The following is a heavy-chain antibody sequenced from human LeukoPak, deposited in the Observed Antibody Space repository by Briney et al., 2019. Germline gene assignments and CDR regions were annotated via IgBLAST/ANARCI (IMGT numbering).Heavy chain of an antibody. D-gene: IGHD3-22*01. V-gene: IGHV4-34*01. CDR2: INHSGST. J-gene: IGHJ4*02. CDR1: GGSFSGYY. CDR3: ARGSFSGFNDHFDY. Sequence: SETLSLTCAVYGGSFSGYYWSWLRQPPGKGLEWIGEINHSGSTNYNPSLKSRVTISVDTSKNQFSLKLSSVTAADTAVYYCARGSFSGFNDHFDYWGQGTLVTVSS.